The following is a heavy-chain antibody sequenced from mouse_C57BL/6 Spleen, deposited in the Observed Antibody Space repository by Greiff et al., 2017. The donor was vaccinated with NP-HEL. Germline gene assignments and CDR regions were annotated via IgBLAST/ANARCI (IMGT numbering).Heavy chain of an antibody. CDR3: ARWGDGYYGYAMDY. CDR1: GYTFTSYW. D-gene: IGHD2-3*01. V-gene: IGHV1-64*01. J-gene: IGHJ4*01. CDR2: IHPNSGST. Sequence: QVQLQQPGAELVKPGASVKLSCKASGYTFTSYWMHWVKQRPGQGLEWIGMIHPNSGSTNYNEKFKSKATLTVDKSSSTAYMQLSSLTSEDSAVYYCARWGDGYYGYAMDYWGQGTSVTVSS.